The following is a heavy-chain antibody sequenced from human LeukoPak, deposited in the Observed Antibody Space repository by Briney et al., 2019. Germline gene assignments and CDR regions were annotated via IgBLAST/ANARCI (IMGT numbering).Heavy chain of an antibody. V-gene: IGHV5-51*01. J-gene: IGHJ4*02. CDR3: ARSREFAVDIDY. Sequence: GASLKISFKGSGSRFTSYWIGWVRQMPGKGLEWMGIIYPGDSDTRYSPSFQGQVTISADKSISTAYLQWSSLKASDTAMYYCARSREFAVDIDYWGQGTLVTVSS. D-gene: IGHD3-10*01. CDR2: IYPGDSDT. CDR1: GSRFTSYW.